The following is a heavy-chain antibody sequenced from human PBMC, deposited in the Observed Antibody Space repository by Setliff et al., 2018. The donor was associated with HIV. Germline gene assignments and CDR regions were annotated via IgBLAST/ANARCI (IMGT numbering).Heavy chain of an antibody. J-gene: IGHJ4*02. V-gene: IGHV1-8*01. CDR2: MNPNNLNT. CDR1: GYTFTNYD. D-gene: IGHD3-22*01. CDR3: ARGLRYDTNDDYHDGYLNY. Sequence: KVSCKASGYTFTNYDINWVRQAPGQGLEWMGWMNPNNLNTGYAQKFQGRFTMTRNTSISTAYMELRSLRSEDTAVYYCARGLRYDTNDDYHDGYLNYWGQGTLVTVSS.